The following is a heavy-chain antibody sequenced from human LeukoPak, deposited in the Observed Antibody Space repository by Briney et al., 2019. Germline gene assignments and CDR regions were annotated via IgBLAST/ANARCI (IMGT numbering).Heavy chain of an antibody. CDR3: ARGSGPTGWFDP. D-gene: IGHD3-3*01. V-gene: IGHV1-2*02. CDR2: INPNSGGT. Sequence: ASVKVSCKASGYTFTRYYMHWVRQAPGQGLEWMGWINPNSGGTNYAQKFQGRVTMTRDTSISTAYMELSRLRSDDTAVYYCARGSGPTGWFDPWGQGTLVTVSS. J-gene: IGHJ5*02. CDR1: GYTFTRYY.